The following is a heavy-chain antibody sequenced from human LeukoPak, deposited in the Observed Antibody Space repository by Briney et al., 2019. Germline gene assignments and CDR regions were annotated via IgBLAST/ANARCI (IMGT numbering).Heavy chain of an antibody. CDR2: ISGSGGST. V-gene: IGHV3-23*01. CDR1: GFTFSSYA. J-gene: IGHJ3*02. Sequence: GGSLRLSCAASGFTFSSYAMSWVRQAPGKGLEWVSAISGSGGSTYYADSVKGRFTISRDNSKNTLYLQMNSLRAEDTAVYYCAKDRSDGFDWLSAHGAFDIWGQGTMVTVSS. CDR3: AKDRSDGFDWLSAHGAFDI. D-gene: IGHD3-9*01.